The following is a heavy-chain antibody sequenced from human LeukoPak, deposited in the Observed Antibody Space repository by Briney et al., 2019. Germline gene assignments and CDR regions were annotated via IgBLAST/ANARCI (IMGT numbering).Heavy chain of an antibody. V-gene: IGHV1-24*01. CDR2: FDPEDGET. J-gene: IGHJ4*02. CDR3: ATTYYYDSSGYYWSRFDY. D-gene: IGHD3-22*01. Sequence: ASVKVSCKVSGYTLTELSMHWVRQAPGKGLEWMGGFDPEDGETIYAQKFQGRVTMTEDTSTDTAYMELSSLRSEDTAVYYCATTYYYDSSGYYWSRFDYWGQGTLVTVSS. CDR1: GYTLTELS.